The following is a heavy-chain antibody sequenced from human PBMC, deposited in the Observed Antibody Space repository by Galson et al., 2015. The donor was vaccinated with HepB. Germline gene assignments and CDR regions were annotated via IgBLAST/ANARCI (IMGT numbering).Heavy chain of an antibody. J-gene: IGHJ4*02. V-gene: IGHV3-13*05. Sequence: PRLSCAASGFTFSSYDMHWVRQATGKGLEWVSAIGTAGDPYYPGSVKGRFTISRENAKNSLYLQMNSLRAGDTAVYYCARSYYDSSGYYYFDYWGQGTLVTVSS. CDR2: IGTAGDP. D-gene: IGHD3-22*01. CDR3: ARSYYDSSGYYYFDY. CDR1: GFTFSSYD.